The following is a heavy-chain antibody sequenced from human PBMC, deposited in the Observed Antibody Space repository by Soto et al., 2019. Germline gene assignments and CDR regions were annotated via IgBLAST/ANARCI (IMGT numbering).Heavy chain of an antibody. D-gene: IGHD6-25*01. Sequence: PWLCXRLSGSSSVFTFSDYYVILMRHAPEKGLEWVSYVSGDGGAKSYADSVKGRFSISRENAKNSLYLLMNSLRAEDTAVYYCERMGSIEAARKTE. J-gene: IGHJ1*01. CDR1: VFTFSDYY. CDR3: ERMGSIEAARKTE. V-gene: IGHV3-11*01. CDR2: VSGDGGAK.